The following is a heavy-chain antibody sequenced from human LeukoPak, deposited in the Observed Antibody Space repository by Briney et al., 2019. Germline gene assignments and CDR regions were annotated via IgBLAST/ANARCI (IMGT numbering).Heavy chain of an antibody. CDR3: ARASSGWYHGYYFDY. J-gene: IGHJ4*02. Sequence: QAGGSLRLSCAASGFTFSSYWMSWVCQAPGKGLEWVANIKQDGSEKYYVDSVKGRFTISRDNAKNSLYLQMNSLRAEDTAVYYCARASSGWYHGYYFDYWGQGTLVTVSS. V-gene: IGHV3-7*01. CDR2: IKQDGSEK. CDR1: GFTFSSYW. D-gene: IGHD6-19*01.